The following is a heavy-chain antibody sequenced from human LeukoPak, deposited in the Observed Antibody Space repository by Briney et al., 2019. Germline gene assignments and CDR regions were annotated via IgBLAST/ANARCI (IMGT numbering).Heavy chain of an antibody. J-gene: IGHJ4*02. CDR2: IFYSGST. V-gene: IGHV4-39*07. Sequence: SETLSLTCTVSGGSISTSNYYWGWIRQPPGKGLEWIGNIFYSGSTYYNPSLKSRVTISVETSKNQFSLKLSSVTAADTAVYYCARVTGYMIEDYFDYWGQGTLVTVSS. CDR3: ARVTGYMIEDYFDY. D-gene: IGHD3-22*01. CDR1: GGSISTSNYY.